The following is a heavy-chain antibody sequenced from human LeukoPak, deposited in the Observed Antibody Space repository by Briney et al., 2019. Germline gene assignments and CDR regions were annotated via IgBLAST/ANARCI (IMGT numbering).Heavy chain of an antibody. CDR1: TGSINTGAYY. Sequence: PSETLSLTCTVSTGSINTGAYYWAWIRQPPGKGLEWIGSMFYSGNTHYNSSLKSRVTMSVDMSKKQFSLNLSSVTAADTAVYYCAMTKSPGQRSYSRFDSWGQGTPVTVSS. V-gene: IGHV4-39*07. CDR2: MFYSGNT. CDR3: AMTKSPGQRSYSRFDS. D-gene: IGHD3-10*01. J-gene: IGHJ4*02.